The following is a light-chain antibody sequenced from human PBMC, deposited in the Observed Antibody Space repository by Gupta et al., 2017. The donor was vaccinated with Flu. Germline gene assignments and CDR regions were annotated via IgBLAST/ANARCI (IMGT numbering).Light chain of an antibody. V-gene: IGKV2-28*01. CDR3: MQGLQTRIT. Sequence: VTPGEPASISCRSSESLLDGNGKNFLDWYVQKPGQSPQLLIHLSSNRASGVPDRFSGTGSGTDFTLKISRVEAEDVGVYYCMQGLQTRITFGQGTRLEIK. CDR2: LSS. J-gene: IGKJ5*01. CDR1: ESLLDGNGKNF.